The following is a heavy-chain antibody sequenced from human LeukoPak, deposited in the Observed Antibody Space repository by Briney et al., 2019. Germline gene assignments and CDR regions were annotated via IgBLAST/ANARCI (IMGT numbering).Heavy chain of an antibody. J-gene: IGHJ3*02. CDR1: GFTFSSYG. D-gene: IGHD3-3*01. Sequence: GRSLRLSCAASGFTFSSYGMHWVRQAPGKGLERVAVIWYDGSNKYYADSVKGRFTISRDNSKNTLYLQMNSLRAEDTAVYYCAKGASYYDFWSGYLMIWGQGTMVTVSS. V-gene: IGHV3-33*06. CDR3: AKGASYYDFWSGYLMI. CDR2: IWYDGSNK.